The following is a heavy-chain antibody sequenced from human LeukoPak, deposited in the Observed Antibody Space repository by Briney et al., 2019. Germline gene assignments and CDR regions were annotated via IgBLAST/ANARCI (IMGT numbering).Heavy chain of an antibody. V-gene: IGHV3-15*01. J-gene: IGHJ4*02. CDR3: TTVGTTVNSD. Sequence: GGSLRLSCAASGFTFSNAWMSWVRQAPGKGLEWVGRIKSKTGGGTTDYAAPVKGRFTISRDDSKNMLYLQMNSLKTEDTAVYYCTTVGTTVNSDWGQGTLVTVSS. CDR1: GFTFSNAW. D-gene: IGHD4-17*01. CDR2: IKSKTGGGTT.